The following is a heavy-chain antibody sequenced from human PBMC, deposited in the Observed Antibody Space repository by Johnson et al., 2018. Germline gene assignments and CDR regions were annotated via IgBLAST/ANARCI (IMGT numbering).Heavy chain of an antibody. CDR3: ARAAYGRDAFDS. V-gene: IGHV3-13*01. CDR1: GFTFSSYD. CDR2: IGTAGDT. J-gene: IGHJ3*02. Sequence: EVQLVETGGGLVQPGGSLRLSCAASGFTFSSYDMHWVRQATGKGLEWVSAIGTAGDTYYPGSVKGRFTIPRENAKNSLYLQRNSLRAGEPAGYYCARAAYGRDAFDSWGQGTIVTVSS. D-gene: IGHD4-17*01.